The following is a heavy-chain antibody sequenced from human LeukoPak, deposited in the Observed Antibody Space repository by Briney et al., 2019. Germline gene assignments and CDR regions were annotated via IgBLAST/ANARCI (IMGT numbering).Heavy chain of an antibody. V-gene: IGHV6-1*01. CDR1: GYSVSINSAA. CDR2: TYYRSKWYN. Sequence: SQTLSLTCAISGYSVSINSAAWNWISQSPSRGLEWLGRTYYRSKWYNGYAVSVKSLITINPDTSKNQLSLQLNSVTPEDTALYYCARSGDTGSLDVWGKGTTVTVSS. J-gene: IGHJ6*04. D-gene: IGHD1-26*01. CDR3: ARSGDTGSLDV.